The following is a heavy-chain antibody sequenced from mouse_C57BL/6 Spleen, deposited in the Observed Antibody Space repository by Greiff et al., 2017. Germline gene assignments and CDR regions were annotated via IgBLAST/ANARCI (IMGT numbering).Heavy chain of an antibody. CDR1: GYTFTSYW. CDR3: ARGPDYYFDY. CDR2: IHPNSGST. J-gene: IGHJ2*01. V-gene: IGHV1-64*01. Sequence: QVQLQQPGAELVKPGASVKLSCKASGYTFTSYWMHWVKQRPGQGLEWIGMIHPNSGSTNYNEKFKSKATLTVDKSSSTAYMQLSSLISEDSAVYYCARGPDYYFDYWGQGTTLTVSS. D-gene: IGHD2-13*01.